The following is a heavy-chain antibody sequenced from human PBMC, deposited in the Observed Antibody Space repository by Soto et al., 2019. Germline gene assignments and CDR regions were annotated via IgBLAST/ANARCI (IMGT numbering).Heavy chain of an antibody. CDR3: ARDRVEMATIIWFDP. Sequence: ASVKVSCKASGYNISSYDIIWVRQAAGQGLEWMGWMDPNRGHSDSVQNFRGRVTMTTNISASTAYMELSGLRSDDTGVYYCARDRVEMATIIWFDPWGQGTLVTVSS. CDR1: GYNISSYD. V-gene: IGHV1-8*01. J-gene: IGHJ5*02. D-gene: IGHD5-12*01. CDR2: MDPNRGHS.